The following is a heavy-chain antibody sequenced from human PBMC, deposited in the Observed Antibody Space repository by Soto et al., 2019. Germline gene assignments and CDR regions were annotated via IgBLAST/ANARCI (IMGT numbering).Heavy chain of an antibody. Sequence: ASGKVSCKASGGTFSSYAISWVRQAPGQGLEWMGWISAYNGNTNYAQKLQGRVTMTTDTSTSTAYMELRSLRSDDTAVYYCARDGLGYCTNGVCYDNWFDPWGQGTLVTVSS. V-gene: IGHV1-18*01. CDR2: ISAYNGNT. CDR1: GGTFSSYA. CDR3: ARDGLGYCTNGVCYDNWFDP. J-gene: IGHJ5*02. D-gene: IGHD2-8*01.